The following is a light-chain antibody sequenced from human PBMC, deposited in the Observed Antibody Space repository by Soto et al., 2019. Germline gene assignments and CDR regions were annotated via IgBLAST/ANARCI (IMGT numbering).Light chain of an antibody. V-gene: IGLV1-40*01. CDR1: SSNIGAGYD. CDR2: ANN. Sequence: HSVLTQPPSVSGAPGQRVTISCSGSSSNIGAGYDVHWYQQLPGKAPKLLIYANNNRPSGVPDRFSGSKSVTSASLAIAGLQAEDEADYYCQSYDSSLTVFGTGTKLTVL. CDR3: QSYDSSLTV. J-gene: IGLJ1*01.